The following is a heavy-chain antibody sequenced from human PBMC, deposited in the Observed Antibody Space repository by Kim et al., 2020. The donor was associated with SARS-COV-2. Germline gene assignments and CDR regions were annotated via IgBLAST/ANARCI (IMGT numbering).Heavy chain of an antibody. J-gene: IGHJ3*02. D-gene: IGHD6-19*01. Sequence: SVKVSCKASGGTFSSYAISWVRQAPGQGLEWMGGIIPIFGTANYAQKFQGRVTITADESTSTAYMELSSLRSEDTAVYYCARDWGVAGPDAFDIWGQGTMVTVSS. CDR1: GGTFSSYA. V-gene: IGHV1-69*13. CDR3: ARDWGVAGPDAFDI. CDR2: IIPIFGTA.